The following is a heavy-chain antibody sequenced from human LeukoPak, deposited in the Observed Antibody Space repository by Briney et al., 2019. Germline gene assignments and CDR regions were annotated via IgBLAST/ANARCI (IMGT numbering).Heavy chain of an antibody. V-gene: IGHV1-69*04. CDR3: ATDPGEIVPAAKGPRGDYCYGMDV. CDR2: IIPILGIA. CDR1: GGTFSSYA. J-gene: IGHJ6*02. D-gene: IGHD2-2*01. Sequence: SVKVSCKASGGTFSSYAISWVRQAPGQGLEWMGRIIPILGIANYAQKFQGRVTMTEDTSTDTAYMELNSLRSDDTAVYYCATDPGEIVPAAKGPRGDYCYGMDVWGQGTTVTVSS.